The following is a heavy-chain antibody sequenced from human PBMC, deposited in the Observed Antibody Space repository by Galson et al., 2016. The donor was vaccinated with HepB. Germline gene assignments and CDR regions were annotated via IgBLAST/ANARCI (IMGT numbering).Heavy chain of an antibody. V-gene: IGHV3-74*01. CDR2: INSDGSST. Sequence: SLRLSCAASGFTFSSYWMHWVRHAPGKGLVWVSRINSDGSSTIYADSVKGRFTISRDNAKNTLYLQMNSLRAEDTAVYYRAREGGQWLERFDYWGQGTLVTVSS. CDR3: AREGGQWLERFDY. CDR1: GFTFSSYW. D-gene: IGHD6-19*01. J-gene: IGHJ4*02.